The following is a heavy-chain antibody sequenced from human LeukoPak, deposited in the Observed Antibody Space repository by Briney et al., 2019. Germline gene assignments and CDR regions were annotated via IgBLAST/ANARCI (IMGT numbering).Heavy chain of an antibody. CDR3: ARDVPGSSGGDY. D-gene: IGHD6-19*01. Sequence: ASVKVSCKASGYTFTGNYMYWVRQAPGQGLEWMGWISAYNGNTNYAQKLQGRVTMTTDTSTSTAYMELRSLRSDDTAVYYCARDVPGSSGGDYWGQGTLVTVSS. V-gene: IGHV1-18*04. J-gene: IGHJ4*02. CDR2: ISAYNGNT. CDR1: GYTFTGNY.